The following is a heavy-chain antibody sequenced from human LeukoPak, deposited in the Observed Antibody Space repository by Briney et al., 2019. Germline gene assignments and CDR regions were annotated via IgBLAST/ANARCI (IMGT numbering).Heavy chain of an antibody. CDR3: VRDLRSADY. CDR2: IKSKTDGGTT. CDR1: GFTFSNAW. Sequence: GGSLRLSCAASGFTFSNAWMNWVRQAPGKGLEWVGRIKSKTDGGTTDYAAPVKGRFTISRDDSKNTLYLQMNSLRAEDTAEYYCVRDLRSADYWGQGTLVIVSS. J-gene: IGHJ4*02. D-gene: IGHD3-10*02. V-gene: IGHV3-15*07.